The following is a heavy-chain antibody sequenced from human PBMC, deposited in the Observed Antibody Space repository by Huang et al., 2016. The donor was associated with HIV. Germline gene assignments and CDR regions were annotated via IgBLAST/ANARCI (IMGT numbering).Heavy chain of an antibody. CDR2: MNPNSGNT. J-gene: IGHJ3*02. CDR3: ARGYGYTLGM. V-gene: IGHV1-8*01. D-gene: IGHD5-12*01. CDR1: GYTVTGYD. Sequence: QVQLVQSGAEVKKPGASVKVSCKASGYTVTGYDINWVRQATGQGLEWMGSMNPNSGNTIYAQKFQGRVTLTRNTSINSAYMELSSLRFDDTDVYYCARGYGYTLGMWGQGTMVTVSS.